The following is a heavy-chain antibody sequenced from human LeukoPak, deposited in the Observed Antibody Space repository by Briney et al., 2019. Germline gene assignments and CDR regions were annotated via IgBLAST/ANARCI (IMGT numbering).Heavy chain of an antibody. D-gene: IGHD1-14*01. CDR1: GYTFTSYD. CDR2: MNPNSGNT. Sequence: ASVKVSCKASGYTFTSYDINWVRQATGQGLEWMGWMNPNSGNTGYAQKFQGRVTITRNTSISTAYTELSSLRSEDTAVYYCARGNQPPQYYYYYYYMDVWGKGTTVTVSS. CDR3: ARGNQPPQYYYYYYYMDV. V-gene: IGHV1-8*03. J-gene: IGHJ6*03.